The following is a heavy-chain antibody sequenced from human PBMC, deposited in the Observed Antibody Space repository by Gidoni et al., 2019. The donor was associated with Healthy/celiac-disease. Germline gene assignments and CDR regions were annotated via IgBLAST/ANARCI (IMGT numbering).Heavy chain of an antibody. CDR1: GGSFSGYY. V-gene: IGHV4-34*01. CDR2: INHSGIT. J-gene: IGHJ3*02. D-gene: IGHD3-22*01. CDR3: ARSVLYYDSSGYYSVAFDI. Sequence: QVQLQQWGAGLLKPSETLSLTCAVYGGSFSGYYWSWIRQPPGKGLEWIGEINHSGITNYNPSLKSRVTISVDTSKNQFSLKLSSVTAADTAVYYCARSVLYYDSSGYYSVAFDIWGQGTMVTVSS.